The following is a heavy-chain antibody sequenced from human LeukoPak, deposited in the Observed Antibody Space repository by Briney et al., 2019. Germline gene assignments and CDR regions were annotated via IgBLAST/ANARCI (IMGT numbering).Heavy chain of an antibody. CDR1: GFTVSSNY. Sequence: GGSLRLSCAASGFTVSSNYMSWVRQAPGKGLEWVSVIYSGGSTYYADSVKGRFTISRDNSKNTLYLQMNSLRAEDTAVYYCAKAPTPGYYDFWSGYSPYYCGMDVWGQGTTVTVSS. CDR2: IYSGGST. V-gene: IGHV3-53*01. J-gene: IGHJ6*02. D-gene: IGHD3-3*01. CDR3: AKAPTPGYYDFWSGYSPYYCGMDV.